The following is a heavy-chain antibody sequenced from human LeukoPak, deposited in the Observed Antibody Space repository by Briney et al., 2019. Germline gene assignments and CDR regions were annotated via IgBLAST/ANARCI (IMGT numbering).Heavy chain of an antibody. CDR3: ARVRYCDSTSCYFADY. V-gene: IGHV3-7*04. CDR2: IKEDGSEK. J-gene: IGHJ4*02. CDR1: GFTFSSYV. Sequence: GGSLRLSCAASGFTFSSYVMIWVRQAPGKGLEWVANIKEDGSEKYYVDSVKGRFTVSGDSAKNSLYLQMNSLSPEDTAVYYCARVRYCDSTSCYFADYWGQGTLVTVSS. D-gene: IGHD2-2*01.